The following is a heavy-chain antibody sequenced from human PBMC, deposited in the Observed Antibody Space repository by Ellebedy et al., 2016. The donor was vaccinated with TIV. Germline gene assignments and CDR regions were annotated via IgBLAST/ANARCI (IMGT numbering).Heavy chain of an antibody. D-gene: IGHD6-13*01. V-gene: IGHV1-18*01. Sequence: ASVKVSXXASGYTFTSYGISWVRQAPGQGLEWMGWISAYNGNTNYAQKLQGRVTMTTDTSTSTAYMELRSLRSDDTAVYYCARAGYSSSWYGYYYYGMDVWGQGTTVTVSS. J-gene: IGHJ6*01. CDR2: ISAYNGNT. CDR3: ARAGYSSSWYGYYYYGMDV. CDR1: GYTFTSYG.